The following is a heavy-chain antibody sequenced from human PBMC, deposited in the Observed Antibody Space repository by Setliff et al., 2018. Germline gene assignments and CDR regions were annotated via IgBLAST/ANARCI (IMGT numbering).Heavy chain of an antibody. V-gene: IGHV1-8*01. D-gene: IGHD2-15*01. CDR2: MNPTSGNT. CDR3: ARWAPGSYCSGGSCSYFDY. J-gene: IGHJ4*02. Sequence: GASVKVSCKASGYTFTSYDINWVRQATGQGLEWMGWMNPTSGNTGYAQKFQGRVTMTRNTSISTAYMELSSLRSEDTAVYYCARWAPGSYCSGGSCSYFDYWGQGILVTVSS. CDR1: GYTFTSYD.